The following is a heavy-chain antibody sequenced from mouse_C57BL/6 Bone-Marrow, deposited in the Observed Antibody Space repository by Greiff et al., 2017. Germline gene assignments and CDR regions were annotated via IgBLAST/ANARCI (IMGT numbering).Heavy chain of an antibody. CDR3: ARRGYYSNYGFDY. D-gene: IGHD2-5*01. Sequence: VQLKQSGPELVKPGASVKISCKASGYSFTGYYMNWVKQSPEKSLEWIGEINPSTGGTTYNQKFKAKATLTVDKSSSTAYMQLKSLTSEDSAVYYCARRGYYSNYGFDYWGQGTTLTVSS. J-gene: IGHJ2*01. CDR2: INPSTGGT. V-gene: IGHV1-42*01. CDR1: GYSFTGYY.